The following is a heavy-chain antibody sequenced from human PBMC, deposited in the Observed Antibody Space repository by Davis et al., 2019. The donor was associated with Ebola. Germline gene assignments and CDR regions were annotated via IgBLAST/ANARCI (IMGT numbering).Heavy chain of an antibody. J-gene: IGHJ6*02. CDR2: ISYDGSNK. CDR1: GFTFSSYA. V-gene: IGHV3-30-3*01. D-gene: IGHD3-9*01. Sequence: GGSLRLSCAASGFTFSSYAMHWVRQAPGKGLEWVAVISYDGSNKYYADSVKGRFTISRDNSKNTLYLQMNSLRAEDTAVYYCAKGDYYDILTGYYRGSNYYYGMDVWGQGTTVTVSS. CDR3: AKGDYYDILTGYYRGSNYYYGMDV.